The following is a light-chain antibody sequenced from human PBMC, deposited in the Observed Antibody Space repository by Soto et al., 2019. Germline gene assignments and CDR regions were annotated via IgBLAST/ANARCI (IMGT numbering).Light chain of an antibody. Sequence: EVVMTQSPATLSVSPGERATLSCRASQSVSSNLAWYQQKVGQAPRLLMYGASVRATGVPTRFSGSGSGTVFTLTISSLQSEDFAVYYCQQYNNWPRTFGQGTKVDI. CDR1: QSVSSN. CDR2: GAS. CDR3: QQYNNWPRT. J-gene: IGKJ1*01. V-gene: IGKV3-15*01.